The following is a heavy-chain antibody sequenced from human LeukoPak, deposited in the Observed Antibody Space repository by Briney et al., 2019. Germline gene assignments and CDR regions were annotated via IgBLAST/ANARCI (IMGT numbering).Heavy chain of an antibody. D-gene: IGHD5-24*01. Sequence: SETLSLTCTVSGGSISSSSYYWGWIRQPPGKGLEWIGGIYYSGSTYYNPSLKSRVTISVDTSKNQFSLKLSSVTAADTAVYYCARGGVATNQAEWGQGTLVTVSS. CDR3: ARGGVATNQAE. J-gene: IGHJ4*02. CDR1: GGSISSSSYY. CDR2: IYYSGST. V-gene: IGHV4-39*07.